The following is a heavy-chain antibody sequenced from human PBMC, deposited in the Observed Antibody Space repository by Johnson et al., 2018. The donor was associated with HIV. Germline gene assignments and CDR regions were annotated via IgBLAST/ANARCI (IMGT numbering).Heavy chain of an antibody. D-gene: IGHD2-2*02. CDR3: VKDIASGYTNGGTLDI. CDR2: INWDGSRT. CDR1: GFSFSTSY. J-gene: IGHJ3*02. Sequence: VQLVESGGGWVQPGGSLRLSCAASGFSFSTSYMTWVRQAPGKGLEWVSLINWDGSRTYYAASVKGRFPISRANIKNSLYLQINRLRPEDTALYYCVKDIASGYTNGGTLDIWGQVTMVTVSS. V-gene: IGHV3-43D*03.